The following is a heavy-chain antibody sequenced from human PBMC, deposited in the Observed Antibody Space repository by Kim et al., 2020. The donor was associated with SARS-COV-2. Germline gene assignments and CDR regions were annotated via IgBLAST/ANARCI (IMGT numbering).Heavy chain of an antibody. CDR3: ARYYDLYGMDV. CDR1: GYTFTNYA. V-gene: IGHV7-4-1*02. D-gene: IGHD3-3*01. Sequence: ASVKVSCKASGYTFTNYAINWVRQAPGQGHEWMGWINTNTGNQTYAQGFTGRFVFSLDTSVSTAYLQISSLKAEDTAVYYCARYYDLYGMDVWGQGTTVIVSS. CDR2: INTNTGNQ. J-gene: IGHJ6*02.